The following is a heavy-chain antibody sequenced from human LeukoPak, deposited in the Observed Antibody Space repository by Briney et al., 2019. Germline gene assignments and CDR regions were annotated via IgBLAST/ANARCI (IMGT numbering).Heavy chain of an antibody. CDR1: GFTFSGSA. Sequence: PGRSLRLSCAASGFTFSGSAMHWVRQASGKGLEWVGRIRSKANSYATAYAASVKGRFTISRDDSKNTAYLQMNSLKTEDTAVYYCAKKGYYDGSGYYMYYFDHWGQGTLVTVSS. D-gene: IGHD3-22*01. V-gene: IGHV3-73*01. CDR3: AKKGYYDGSGYYMYYFDH. J-gene: IGHJ4*02. CDR2: IRSKANSYAT.